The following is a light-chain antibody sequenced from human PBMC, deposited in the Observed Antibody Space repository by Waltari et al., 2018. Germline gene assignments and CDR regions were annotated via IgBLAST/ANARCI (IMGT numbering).Light chain of an antibody. CDR1: QSLVHSDGNTY. CDR3: MQGTHLYT. J-gene: IGKJ2*01. CDR2: KVS. V-gene: IGKV2-30*02. Sequence: DVVMTQSPLSLPVTLGQPASISCRSSQSLVHSDGNTYLNWFQQRPGQSPRRLIYKVSNRDSGVPDRFSGSGSGTDFTLKISRVEAEDVGVYYYMQGTHLYTFGQGTKLEIK.